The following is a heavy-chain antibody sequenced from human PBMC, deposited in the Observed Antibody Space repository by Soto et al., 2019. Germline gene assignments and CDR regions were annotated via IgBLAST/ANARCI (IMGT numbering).Heavy chain of an antibody. CDR2: IYPGASDT. Sequence: GESLKISCKGSGYSFTNYWIGWVRQMPGEGLEWMGIIYPGASDTRYSPSLQGQVTISADKSITTAYLQWSSLKASDTAMYYCATRLAVAGPGAFDIWGQGTMVTVSS. V-gene: IGHV5-51*01. J-gene: IGHJ3*02. D-gene: IGHD6-19*01. CDR1: GYSFTNYW. CDR3: ATRLAVAGPGAFDI.